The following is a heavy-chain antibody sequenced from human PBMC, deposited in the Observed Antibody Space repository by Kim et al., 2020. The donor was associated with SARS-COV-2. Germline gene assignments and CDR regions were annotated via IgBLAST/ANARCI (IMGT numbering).Heavy chain of an antibody. CDR3: AGQYHYDGIKWFDP. CDR2: ISYSGST. CDR1: GGSISSSFYY. J-gene: IGHJ5*02. D-gene: IGHD3-22*01. V-gene: IGHV4-39*01. Sequence: SETLSLTCTVSGGSISSSFYYWGWIRQPPGKGLEWIGIISYSGSTYYNPSLKSRVTISVDTSKSQFSLKVYSVTAADTAVYYCAGQYHYDGIKWFDPWGQGTLVTVSS.